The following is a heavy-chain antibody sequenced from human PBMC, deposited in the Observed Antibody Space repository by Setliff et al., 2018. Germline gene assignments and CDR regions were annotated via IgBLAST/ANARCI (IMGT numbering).Heavy chain of an antibody. J-gene: IGHJ3*01. D-gene: IGHD4-17*01. CDR3: ARSPPYGGHRVFDL. CDR1: ADSGGSISSGGYY. V-gene: IGHV4-31*03. CDR2: IYYVGTT. Sequence: TLSLTCPVSADSGGSISSGGYYWSWIRQFPGKGLEWIGYIYYVGTTYYNLSLKSRVMISVDTSKNQFSLKLTSVSAADTAVYYCARSPPYGGHRVFDLWGQGTMVTVSS.